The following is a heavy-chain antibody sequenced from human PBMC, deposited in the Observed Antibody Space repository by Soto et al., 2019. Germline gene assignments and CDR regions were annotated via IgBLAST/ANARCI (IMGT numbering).Heavy chain of an antibody. CDR1: GFSLTSGVVG. CDR3: AHGLPGPSGYDV. Sequence: QITLKESGPTLVKPTQTLTLTCTFSGFSLTSGVVGVGWIRQPPGEALEWLALIYWNDEQYYNPSLRNRLTITRDTSKNQVVLTMSNTDAVDTATYYCAHGLPGPSGYDVWGQGTTVTVSS. J-gene: IGHJ6*02. D-gene: IGHD6-13*01. CDR2: IYWNDEQ. V-gene: IGHV2-5*01.